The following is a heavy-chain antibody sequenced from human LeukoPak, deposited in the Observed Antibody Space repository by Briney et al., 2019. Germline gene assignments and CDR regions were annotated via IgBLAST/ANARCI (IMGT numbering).Heavy chain of an antibody. CDR2: VSHFGST. CDR3: ARSDGYGLVGI. Sequence: PSETLSLTCTVSGYSISSAYYWGWIRQPPGKGLEWIGSVSHFGSTYYNPSLKSRVTISVDTSKNQFSLKLSSVTAADTAVYYCARSDGYGLVGIWGQGTMVTVSS. J-gene: IGHJ3*02. V-gene: IGHV4-38-2*02. D-gene: IGHD5-18*01. CDR1: GYSISSAYY.